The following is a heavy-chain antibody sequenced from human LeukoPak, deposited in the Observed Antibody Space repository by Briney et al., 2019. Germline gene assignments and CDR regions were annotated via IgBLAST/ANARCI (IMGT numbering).Heavy chain of an antibody. CDR2: IYYSGTT. D-gene: IGHD6-6*01. Sequence: SETLSLTCTVSGGSISTYYWSWIRQPPGKGLEWIGYIYYSGTTYYNPSLKSRVTISVDTSKNQFSLELSSVTAADTAVYYCARYSSSSVYFEYWGQGTLVTVSS. CDR1: GGSISTYY. J-gene: IGHJ4*02. CDR3: ARYSSSSVYFEY. V-gene: IGHV4-59*08.